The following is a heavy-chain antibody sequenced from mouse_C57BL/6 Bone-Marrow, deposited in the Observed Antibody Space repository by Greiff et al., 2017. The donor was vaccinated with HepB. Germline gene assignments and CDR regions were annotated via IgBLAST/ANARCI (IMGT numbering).Heavy chain of an antibody. CDR3: ARWGTTVPSY. Sequence: QVQLQQSGPELVKPGASVKISCKASGYAFSSSWMNWVKQRPGKGLEWIGRIYPGDGDTNYNGKFKGKATLTADKSSSTAYMQRSSLTSEDSAVYFCARWGTTVPSYWGQGTLVTVSA. V-gene: IGHV1-82*01. CDR1: GYAFSSSW. D-gene: IGHD1-1*01. CDR2: IYPGDGDT. J-gene: IGHJ3*01.